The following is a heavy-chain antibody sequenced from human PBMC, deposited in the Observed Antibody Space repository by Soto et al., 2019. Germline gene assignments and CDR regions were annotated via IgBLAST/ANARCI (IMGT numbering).Heavy chain of an antibody. Sequence: PGGSLRLSCEASGFTFTSDSMTWVRQAPGKGLEWVSSISSHGRDIFYADSVRGRFTISRDNSKNTLSLQMNSLRAEDTAVYYCAKEGQGTALLSSDYWGQGALVTVSS. CDR1: GFTFTSDS. CDR3: AKEGQGTALLSSDY. V-gene: IGHV3-21*01. CDR2: ISSHGRDI. J-gene: IGHJ4*02. D-gene: IGHD6-13*01.